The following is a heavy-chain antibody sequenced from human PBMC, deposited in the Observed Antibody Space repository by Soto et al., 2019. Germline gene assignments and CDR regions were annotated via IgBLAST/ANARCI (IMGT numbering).Heavy chain of an antibody. J-gene: IGHJ6*03. Sequence: GASVKVSCKASGYTFTGYYMHSVRQAPGQGLEWMGWINPNSGGTNYAQKFQGWVTMTRDTSISTAYMELSRLRSDDTAVYYCARDWCSGGSCYYYYYMDVWGKGTTVTVSS. D-gene: IGHD2-15*01. CDR3: ARDWCSGGSCYYYYYMDV. CDR1: GYTFTGYY. V-gene: IGHV1-2*04. CDR2: INPNSGGT.